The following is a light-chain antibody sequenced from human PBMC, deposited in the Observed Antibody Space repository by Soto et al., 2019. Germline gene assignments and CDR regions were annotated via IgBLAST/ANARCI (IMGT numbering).Light chain of an antibody. Sequence: DSERTQSPSTLSGSVGDRVTITCRASQTISSWLAWYQQKPGKAPKLLIYKASTLKSGVPSRFSGSGSGTHFVLTISNFQPEDSATYFCQQTYINPQTFGQGTKVDIK. CDR2: KAS. V-gene: IGKV1-5*03. CDR1: QTISSW. J-gene: IGKJ1*01. CDR3: QQTYINPQT.